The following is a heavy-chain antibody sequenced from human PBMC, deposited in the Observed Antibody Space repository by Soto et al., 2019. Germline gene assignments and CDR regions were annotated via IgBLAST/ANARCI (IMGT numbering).Heavy chain of an antibody. V-gene: IGHV3-15*07. CDR2: IKSKTDGGTT. Sequence: GGSLRLSCAASGFTFSNAWMNWVRQAPGKGLEWVGRIKSKTDGGTTDYAAPVKGRFTISRDDSKNTLYLQMNSLKTEDTAVYYCTTGPRSVYYYHYYGMDVWGQGTTVTVSS. D-gene: IGHD3-3*01. CDR1: GFTFSNAW. CDR3: TTGPRSVYYYHYYGMDV. J-gene: IGHJ6*02.